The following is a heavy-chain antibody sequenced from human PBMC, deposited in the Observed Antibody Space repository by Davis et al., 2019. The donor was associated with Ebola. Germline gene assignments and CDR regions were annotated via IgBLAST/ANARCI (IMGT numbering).Heavy chain of an antibody. CDR2: IYSGGST. J-gene: IGHJ4*02. V-gene: IGHV3-66*01. CDR1: GFTFDDYA. CDR3: ARTAQGVIIT. Sequence: GGSLRLSCAASGFTFDDYAMHWVRQAPGKGLEWVSVIYSGGSTYYADSVKGRFTISRDNAKNSLYLQMNSLRAEDTAVYYCARTAQGVIITWGQGTLVTVSS. D-gene: IGHD3-10*01.